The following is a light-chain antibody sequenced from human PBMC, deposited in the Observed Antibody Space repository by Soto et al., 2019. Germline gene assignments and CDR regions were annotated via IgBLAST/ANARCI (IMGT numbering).Light chain of an antibody. CDR2: KAS. V-gene: IGKV1-5*03. CDR3: QQYNTYLWT. J-gene: IGKJ1*01. CDR1: QSIRSW. Sequence: DVQITQSPSTLSASVGDRVTITCRASQSIRSWLAWYQQKPGKAPKVLIYKASNLESGVPSRFSGSGSGTEFTLTISSLQPDDSATYYCQQYNTYLWTFGQGTKVDIK.